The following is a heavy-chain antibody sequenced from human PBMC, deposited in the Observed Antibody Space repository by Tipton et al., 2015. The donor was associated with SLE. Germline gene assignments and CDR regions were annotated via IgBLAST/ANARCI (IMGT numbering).Heavy chain of an antibody. CDR1: GGSYSGYY. J-gene: IGHJ2*01. Sequence: TLSLTCAVYGGSYSGYYWSWSRKPPGKGLEWIGEINHSGSTNYNPSLKSRVTISVDTSNNQFSLKLSSVTAADTAVYYYARVGAAAGTGARGWYFDLWGRGTLVTVSS. D-gene: IGHD6-13*01. V-gene: IGHV4-34*01. CDR2: INHSGST. CDR3: ARVGAAAGTGARGWYFDL.